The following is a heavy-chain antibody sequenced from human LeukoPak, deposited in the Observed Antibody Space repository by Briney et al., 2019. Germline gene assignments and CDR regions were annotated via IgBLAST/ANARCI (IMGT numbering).Heavy chain of an antibody. CDR1: GFTFSSYT. J-gene: IGHJ4*02. Sequence: GGSLRLSCAASGFTFSSYTMNWVRQAPGKGLEWVSTISGNGGSTYYADSVKGRFTISRDNSKNILYLQMNSLRAEDTAVYYCARDMYYYDSSGYSYWGQGTLVTVSS. V-gene: IGHV3-23*01. D-gene: IGHD3-22*01. CDR2: ISGNGGST. CDR3: ARDMYYYDSSGYSY.